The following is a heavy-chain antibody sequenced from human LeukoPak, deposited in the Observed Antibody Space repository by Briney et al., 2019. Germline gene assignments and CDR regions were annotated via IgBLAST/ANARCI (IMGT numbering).Heavy chain of an antibody. CDR1: GHTFTGYY. J-gene: IGHJ5*02. CDR3: ARGSCSSTSCYWRGNWFDP. CDR2: INPDSGTT. Sequence: VASVKVSCKASGHTFTGYYMHWVRQAPGQGLEWMGWINPDSGTTNYAQKFQGRVTMTRDTSISTAYMELSRLRSDDTAVYYCARGSCSSTSCYWRGNWFDPWGQGTLVTVSS. V-gene: IGHV1-2*02. D-gene: IGHD2-2*01.